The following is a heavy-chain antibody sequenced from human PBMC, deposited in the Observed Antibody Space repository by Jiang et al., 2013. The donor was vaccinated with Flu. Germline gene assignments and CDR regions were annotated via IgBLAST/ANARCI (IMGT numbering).Heavy chain of an antibody. D-gene: IGHD4-17*01. V-gene: IGHV3-21*01. J-gene: IGHJ3*02. Sequence: QLVESGGGLVKPGGSLRLSCAASGFTFSSYSMNWVRQAPGKGLEWVSSISSSSSYIYYADSVKGRFTISRDNAKNSLYLQMNSLRAEDTAVYYCARVGDWGYGDSPGAFDIWGQGTMVTVSS. CDR2: ISSSSSYI. CDR3: ARVGDWGYGDSPGAFDI. CDR1: GFTFSSYS.